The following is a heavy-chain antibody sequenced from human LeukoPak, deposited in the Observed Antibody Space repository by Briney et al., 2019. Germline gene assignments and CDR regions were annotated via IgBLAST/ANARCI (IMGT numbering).Heavy chain of an antibody. Sequence: ASVKVSCKASGDTFISYYMHWVRQAPGQGLEWMGIINPSGGSTSYAQKFQGRVTMTRDTSTSTVYMELSSLRSEDTAVYYCAARGDPDAFDIWGQGTMVTASS. CDR3: AARGDPDAFDI. J-gene: IGHJ3*02. CDR1: GDTFISYY. CDR2: INPSGGST. V-gene: IGHV1-46*01. D-gene: IGHD3-10*01.